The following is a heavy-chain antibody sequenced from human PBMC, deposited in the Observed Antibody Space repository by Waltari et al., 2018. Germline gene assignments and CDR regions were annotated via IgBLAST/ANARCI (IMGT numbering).Heavy chain of an antibody. V-gene: IGHV3-23*04. J-gene: IGHJ4*02. CDR2: VSDGGVYT. D-gene: IGHD2-21*01. Sequence: EVQLVESGGGLVQPGGSLRLSCAASGFTSFNYFISWVRQAPGKGLGWMPAVSDGGVYTYYADSVEGRFTISRDSSKNTIYLQMNSLRVEDTALYYCAKGFKDLLPFDHWGQGTQVTVSS. CDR3: AKGFKDLLPFDH. CDR1: GFTSFNYF.